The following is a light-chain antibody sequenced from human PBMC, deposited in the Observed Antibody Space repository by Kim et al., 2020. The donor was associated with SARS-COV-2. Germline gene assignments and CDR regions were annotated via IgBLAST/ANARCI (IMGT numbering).Light chain of an antibody. V-gene: IGKV1-8*01. J-gene: IGKJ5*01. CDR2: AAS. Sequence: STGDRVNITCRASQGISSYLAWYQQKPGKAPKLLIYAASTLQSGVPSRFSGSGSGTDFTLTISCLQSEDFATYYCQQYYSYPQITFGQGTRLEIK. CDR3: QQYYSYPQIT. CDR1: QGISSY.